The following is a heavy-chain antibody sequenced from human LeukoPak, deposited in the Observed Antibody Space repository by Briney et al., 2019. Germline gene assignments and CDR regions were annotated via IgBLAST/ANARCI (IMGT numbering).Heavy chain of an antibody. J-gene: IGHJ4*02. CDR1: EFIFSGYW. CDR2: IKQDGSEK. Sequence: QAGGSLRLSCAASEFIFSGYWVTWVRQAPGKGLEWVANIKQDGSEKQYVDSVRGRFTISRDNAKNSLYLQMNSLRVEDTAVYYCARDGFVGAADYWGQGTLVTVSS. V-gene: IGHV3-7*01. CDR3: ARDGFVGAADY. D-gene: IGHD6-13*01.